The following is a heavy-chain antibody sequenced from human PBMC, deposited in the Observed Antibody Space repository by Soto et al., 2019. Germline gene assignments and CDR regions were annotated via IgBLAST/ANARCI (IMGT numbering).Heavy chain of an antibody. CDR3: AKEDYGWTNGYFDI. Sequence: EVQLLESGGGWVQPGESLRLSCAASGFTFSSYDMSWVRQAPGKGLAWVSGISGSGGSAYYADSVKGRFTISRDNSKNAVYVQMNSLRSEDTAIYYCAKEDYGWTNGYFDIWCQGTLVTVSS. J-gene: IGHJ3*02. V-gene: IGHV3-23*01. CDR2: ISGSGGSA. CDR1: GFTFSSYD. D-gene: IGHD3-10*01.